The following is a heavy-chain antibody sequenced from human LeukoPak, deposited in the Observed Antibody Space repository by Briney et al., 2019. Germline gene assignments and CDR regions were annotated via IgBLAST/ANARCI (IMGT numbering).Heavy chain of an antibody. J-gene: IGHJ4*02. D-gene: IGHD1-26*01. V-gene: IGHV3-43D*03. CDR1: GFTFDDYA. CDR2: ISWDGGST. Sequence: GGSLRLSCAASGFTFDDYAMHWVRQAPGKGLEWVSLISWDGGSTYYADSVKGRFTISRDNSKNSLYLQMNSLRAEDTALYYCAKDSTSGSYTFSYWGQGTLVTVSS. CDR3: AKDSTSGSYTFSY.